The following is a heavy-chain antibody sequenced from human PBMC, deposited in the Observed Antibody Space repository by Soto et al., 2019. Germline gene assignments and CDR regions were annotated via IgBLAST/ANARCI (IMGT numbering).Heavy chain of an antibody. Sequence: EVQLVESGGGLVQPGRSLRLSCAASGFTFDDYAMHWVRQAPGKGLEWVSGISWNSGSIGYADSVKGRFTISRDNAKNSLYLQMNSLRAEDTALYYCAKDMGDCSSTSCYMGNYYYGMDVWGQGTTVTVSS. D-gene: IGHD2-2*01. J-gene: IGHJ6*02. V-gene: IGHV3-9*01. CDR1: GFTFDDYA. CDR2: ISWNSGSI. CDR3: AKDMGDCSSTSCYMGNYYYGMDV.